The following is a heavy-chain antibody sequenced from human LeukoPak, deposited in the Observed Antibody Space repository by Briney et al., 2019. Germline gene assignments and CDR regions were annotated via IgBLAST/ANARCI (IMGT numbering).Heavy chain of an antibody. CDR1: GITFGSYW. CDR2: IKQDGSQK. V-gene: IGHV3-7*05. Sequence: GGSLRPSCAASGITFGSYWMSWVRQAPGKGLEWVATIKQDGSQKEYVDSVKGRFTISRDNAKNSLYLQMNSLRPEDTAVYYCARDPTVTNFHDAFDIWGQGTMVTVSS. CDR3: ARDPTVTNFHDAFDI. D-gene: IGHD4-17*01. J-gene: IGHJ3*02.